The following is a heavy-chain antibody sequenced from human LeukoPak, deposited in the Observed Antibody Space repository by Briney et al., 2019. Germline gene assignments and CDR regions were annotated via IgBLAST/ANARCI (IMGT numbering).Heavy chain of an antibody. J-gene: IGHJ4*02. Sequence: EASVTVSCKASGYTFTSYDINWVRQAPGQGLEWMGWMNPNSGNTGYAQKFQGRVTMTRNTSISTAYMELSSLRSEDTAVYYCAIDFWSGTKTDYWGQGTLVTVSS. D-gene: IGHD3-3*01. CDR1: GYTFTSYD. CDR3: AIDFWSGTKTDY. V-gene: IGHV1-8*01. CDR2: MNPNSGNT.